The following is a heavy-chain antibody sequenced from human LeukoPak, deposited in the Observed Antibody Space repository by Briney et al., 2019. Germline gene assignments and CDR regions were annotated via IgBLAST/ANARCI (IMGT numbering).Heavy chain of an antibody. CDR3: ATSGWYSLPGVY. V-gene: IGHV4-39*01. CDR1: GGSISSRNYY. J-gene: IGHJ4*02. Sequence: SETLSLTCTVSGGSISSRNYYWGWIRQPPGKGLEWRGSIYYRGTTYYNSSLKRRVTISVDTSKNQFSLKLSSVTAAHTAVYYCATSGWYSLPGVYWGQGTLVTVSS. CDR2: IYYRGTT. D-gene: IGHD6-19*01.